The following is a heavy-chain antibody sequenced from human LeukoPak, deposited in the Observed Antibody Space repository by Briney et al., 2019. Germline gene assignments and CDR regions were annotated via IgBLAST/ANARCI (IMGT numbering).Heavy chain of an antibody. CDR2: ISSSSTYI. CDR3: ARVYDSSGYYSDY. CDR1: GFTFSSYS. D-gene: IGHD3-22*01. Sequence: PGGSLRLSCAASGFTFSSYSMNWVRQAPGKGLEWVSSISSSSTYIYYADSVKGRFTVSRDNAKNSLYLQMNSLRAEDAAVYYCARVYDSSGYYSDYWGQGTLVTVSS. J-gene: IGHJ4*02. V-gene: IGHV3-21*01.